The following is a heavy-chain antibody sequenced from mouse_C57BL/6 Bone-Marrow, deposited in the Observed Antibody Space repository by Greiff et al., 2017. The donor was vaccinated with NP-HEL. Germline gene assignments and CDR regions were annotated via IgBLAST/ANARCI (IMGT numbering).Heavy chain of an antibody. Sequence: QVQLQQSGPELVKPRASVKISCKASGYSFTSYYIHWVKQRPGQGLEWIGWIYPGSGNTKYNEKFKGKATLTADTSSSTAYMQLSSLTSEDSAVYYCARSRDYGYDVDFDYWGQGTTLTVSS. CDR2: IYPGSGNT. CDR1: GYSFTSYY. CDR3: ARSRDYGYDVDFDY. V-gene: IGHV1-66*01. D-gene: IGHD2-2*01. J-gene: IGHJ2*01.